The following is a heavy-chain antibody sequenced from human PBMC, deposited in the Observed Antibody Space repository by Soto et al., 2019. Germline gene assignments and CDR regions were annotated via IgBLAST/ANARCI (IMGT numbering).Heavy chain of an antibody. V-gene: IGHV1-69*06. CDR3: AREVVTETTLWYFDF. CDR2: IIPMFDTT. D-gene: IGHD2-21*02. Sequence: QVHRVQYGAEVKEPGSSVKVSCKASGGSFSSDAITWVRQAPGQGLEWIGEIIPMFDTTNYAPEFQGRVTITADTATTTVYMEVSSLTSDDTAVYYCAREVVTETTLWYFDFWGQGALVTVSS. J-gene: IGHJ4*02. CDR1: GGSFSSDA.